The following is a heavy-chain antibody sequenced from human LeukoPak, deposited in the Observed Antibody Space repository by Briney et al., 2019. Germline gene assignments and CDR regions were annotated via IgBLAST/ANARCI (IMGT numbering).Heavy chain of an antibody. J-gene: IGHJ4*02. CDR2: INHSGST. V-gene: IGHV4-39*07. CDR3: ARGRSLRFMITFGGVILDY. D-gene: IGHD3-16*01. CDR1: GGSISSGSYY. Sequence: PSETLSLTCTVSGGSISSGSYYWSWIRQPPGKGLEWIGEINHSGSTNYNPSLKSRVTISVDTSKNQFSLKLSSVTAADTAVYYCARGRSLRFMITFGGVILDYWGQGTLVTVSS.